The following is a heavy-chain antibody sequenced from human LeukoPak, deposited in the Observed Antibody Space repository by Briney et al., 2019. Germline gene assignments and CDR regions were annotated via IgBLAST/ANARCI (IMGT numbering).Heavy chain of an antibody. Sequence: SETLSLTCAVYGGSFSGYYWSWIRQPPGKGLEWIGEINHSGSTNYNPSLKSRVTISVDTSKSQFSLKLSSVTAADTAVYYCARGPRTTYYYDSSGYYRYYFDYWGQGTLVTVSS. CDR1: GGSFSGYY. D-gene: IGHD3-22*01. J-gene: IGHJ4*02. CDR2: INHSGST. CDR3: ARGPRTTYYYDSSGYYRYYFDY. V-gene: IGHV4-34*01.